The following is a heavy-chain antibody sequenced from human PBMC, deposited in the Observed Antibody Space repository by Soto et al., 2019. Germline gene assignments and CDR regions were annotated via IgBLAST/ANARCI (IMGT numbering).Heavy chain of an antibody. V-gene: IGHV4-30-4*01. D-gene: IGHD3-3*01. CDR2: IYYSGST. Sequence: PSETLSLTCTVSGGSISSGDYYWSWIRQPPGKGLEWIGYIYYSGSTYYNPSLKSRVTISVETSKNQFSLKLSSVTAADTAVYYCARDGLRFLEWSSYWGQGTLVTVSS. CDR1: GGSISSGDYY. CDR3: ARDGLRFLEWSSY. J-gene: IGHJ4*02.